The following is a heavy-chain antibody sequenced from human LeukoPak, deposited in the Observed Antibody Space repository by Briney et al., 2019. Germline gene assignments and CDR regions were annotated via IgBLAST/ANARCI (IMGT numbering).Heavy chain of an antibody. Sequence: ASVKVSCKASGYTFPGYYMHWVRQAPGQGLEWMGWINPNSGGTDYAQKFQGRVTMTRDTSISTAYMELSRLRSDDTAVYYCAREHSSSSGKVFDYWGQGTLVTVSS. V-gene: IGHV1-2*02. CDR1: GYTFPGYY. J-gene: IGHJ4*02. D-gene: IGHD6-6*01. CDR3: AREHSSSSGKVFDY. CDR2: INPNSGGT.